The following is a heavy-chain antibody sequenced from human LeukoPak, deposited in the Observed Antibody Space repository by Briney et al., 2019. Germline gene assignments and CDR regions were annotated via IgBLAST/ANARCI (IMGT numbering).Heavy chain of an antibody. J-gene: IGHJ4*02. Sequence: PGGSLRLSCAASGFTFTNYGMHWVRQAPGKELEWVSFISSDGSIKNSADSVRGRFTLSRDNSKSTIYLQMDSLKVEDTAVYYCAKHITAAGPNGVDYWGLGTLVTVSS. D-gene: IGHD6-13*01. CDR1: GFTFTNYG. V-gene: IGHV3-30*18. CDR3: AKHITAAGPNGVDY. CDR2: ISSDGSIK.